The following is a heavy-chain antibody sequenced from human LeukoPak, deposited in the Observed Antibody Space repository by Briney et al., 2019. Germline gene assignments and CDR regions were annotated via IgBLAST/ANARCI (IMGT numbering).Heavy chain of an antibody. V-gene: IGHV3-30*02. CDR3: AKDYSSSWYGFDY. J-gene: IGHJ4*02. Sequence: GGSLRLSCAASGFTFSSYAMHWVRQAPGKGLEWVAFIRYDGSNEYYADSVKGRFTISRANSKNTLYLQMNSLKAEDTAVYYCAKDYSSSWYGFDYWGQGTLVTVSS. CDR1: GFTFSSYA. D-gene: IGHD6-13*01. CDR2: IRYDGSNE.